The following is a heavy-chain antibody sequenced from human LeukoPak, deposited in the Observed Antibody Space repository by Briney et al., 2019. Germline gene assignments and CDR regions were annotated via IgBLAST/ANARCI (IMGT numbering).Heavy chain of an antibody. CDR2: IYYSGST. V-gene: IGHV4-39*01. Sequence: SETLSLTCTVSGGSISSSSYYWGWIRQPPGKGLEWIGSIYYSGSTYYNPSLKSRLTISLDTSKNQFSLKLSSVTAADTAVYYCARRDMTTETEPFDSWGQGTLVTVSS. J-gene: IGHJ4*02. D-gene: IGHD4-11*01. CDR3: ARRDMTTETEPFDS. CDR1: GGSISSSSYY.